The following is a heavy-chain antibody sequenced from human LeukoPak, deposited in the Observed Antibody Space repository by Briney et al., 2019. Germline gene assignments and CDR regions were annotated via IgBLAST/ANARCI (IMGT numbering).Heavy chain of an antibody. V-gene: IGHV3-7*01. D-gene: IGHD3-3*01. CDR2: IKQDGSEK. J-gene: IGHJ4*02. Sequence: PGGSLRLSCAASGFTFSSYWMSRVRQAPGKALEWVANIKQDGSEKYYVDSVKGRFTISRDNAKNSLYLQMNSLRAEDTAVYYCARISGYYYFDYWGQGTLVTVSS. CDR1: GFTFSSYW. CDR3: ARISGYYYFDY.